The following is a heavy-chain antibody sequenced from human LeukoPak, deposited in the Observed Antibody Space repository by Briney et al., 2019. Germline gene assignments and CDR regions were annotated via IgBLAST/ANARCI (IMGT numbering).Heavy chain of an antibody. J-gene: IGHJ4*02. D-gene: IGHD3-10*01. CDR3: ATEGHYYGSGSYLDY. CDR2: ISSSGSTI. CDR1: GFTFSDYY. V-gene: IGHV3-11*01. Sequence: GGSLRLSCAASGFTFSDYYMSWIRQAPGKGLEWVSYISSSGSTIYYADSVEGRFTISRDNAKNSLYLQMNSLRAEDTAVYYCATEGHYYGSGSYLDYWGQGTLVTVSS.